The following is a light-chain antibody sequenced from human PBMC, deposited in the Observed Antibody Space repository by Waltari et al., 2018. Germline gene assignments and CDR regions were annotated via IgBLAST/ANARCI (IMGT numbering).Light chain of an antibody. CDR3: SSYAGSNNLV. J-gene: IGLJ2*01. CDR1: SSDVGGYNS. CDR2: EVS. V-gene: IGLV2-8*01. Sequence: QSALTQPPSASGSPGPSVTLSCPGTSSDVGGYNSLSRYQQHPGKAPKLMISEVSKRPSGVPDRFSGSKSGNTASLTVSGLQAEDEADYYCSSYAGSNNLVFGGGTKLTVL.